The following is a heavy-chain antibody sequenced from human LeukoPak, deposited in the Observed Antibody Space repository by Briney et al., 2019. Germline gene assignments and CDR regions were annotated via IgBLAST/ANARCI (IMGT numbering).Heavy chain of an antibody. J-gene: IGHJ4*02. Sequence: SETLSLTCTVSGGSISSSSYYWGWIRQPPGKGLEWIGRIYTSGSTNYNPSLKSRVTISVDTSKNQFSLKLSSVTAADTAVYYCARARWFGEYYFDYWGQGTLVTVSS. CDR1: GGSISSSSYY. V-gene: IGHV4-39*07. CDR3: ARARWFGEYYFDY. CDR2: IYTSGST. D-gene: IGHD3-10*01.